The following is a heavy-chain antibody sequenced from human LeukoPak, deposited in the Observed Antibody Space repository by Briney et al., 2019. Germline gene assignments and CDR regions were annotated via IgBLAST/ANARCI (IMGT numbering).Heavy chain of an antibody. D-gene: IGHD1-26*01. J-gene: IGHJ4*02. Sequence: GGSLRLSCAASGFTFSSYGMHWVRQAPGKGLEWVAVISYDGSNKYYADSVKGRFTISRDNSKNTLYLQMNSLRAEDTAVYYCAKGPWSLWELPAIFDYWGQGTLVTVSS. CDR2: ISYDGSNK. CDR1: GFTFSSYG. CDR3: AKGPWSLWELPAIFDY. V-gene: IGHV3-30*18.